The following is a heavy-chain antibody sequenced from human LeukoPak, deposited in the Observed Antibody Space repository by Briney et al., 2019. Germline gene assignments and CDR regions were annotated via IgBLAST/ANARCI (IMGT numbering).Heavy chain of an antibody. CDR1: GFTFGSYS. V-gene: IGHV3-48*01. CDR2: ISSSSSTI. CDR3: ARELPGYSSPFDY. D-gene: IGHD5-18*01. Sequence: GGSLRLSCAASGFTFGSYSMNWVRQAPGKGLEWVSYISSSSSTIYYADSVKGRFTISRDNAKNSLYLQMNSLRAEDTAVYYCARELPGYSSPFDYWGQGTLVTVSS. J-gene: IGHJ4*02.